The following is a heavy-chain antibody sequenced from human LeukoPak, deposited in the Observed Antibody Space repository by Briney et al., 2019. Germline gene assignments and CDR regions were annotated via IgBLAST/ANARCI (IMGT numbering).Heavy chain of an antibody. CDR3: ARDSYYYDSSGYPDY. CDR2: ISAYNGNT. Sequence: ASVKVSCKASGYTFTSYGISWVRQAPGQGLEWMGWISAYNGNTNYAQKFQGRVTMTTDTSTSTAYMELRSLRSDDTAVYYCARDSYYYDSSGYPDYWGQGTLVTVSS. CDR1: GYTFTSYG. D-gene: IGHD3-22*01. V-gene: IGHV1-18*01. J-gene: IGHJ4*02.